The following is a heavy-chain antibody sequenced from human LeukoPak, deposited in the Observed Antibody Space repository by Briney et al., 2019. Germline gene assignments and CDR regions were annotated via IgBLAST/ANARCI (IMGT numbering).Heavy chain of an antibody. V-gene: IGHV3-23*01. CDR2: ISGSGGST. D-gene: IGHD1-26*01. J-gene: IGHJ4*02. CDR1: GFTFSSYA. Sequence: GASLRLSCAASGFTFSSYAMSWVRQAPGKGVEWVSAISGSGGSTYYADSVKGRFTISRDNSKNTLYLQMNSLRAEDTAVYYCAKDRNSEYFDYWGQGTLVTVSS. CDR3: AKDRNSEYFDY.